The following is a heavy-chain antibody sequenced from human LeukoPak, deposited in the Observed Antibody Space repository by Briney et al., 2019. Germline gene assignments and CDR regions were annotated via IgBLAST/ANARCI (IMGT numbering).Heavy chain of an antibody. CDR3: VKRREAVRGAFDY. J-gene: IGHJ4*02. Sequence: GGSLRLSCAASGFTFSTYDMMWVRQTPDSGLEWVSIISGSGGTTYYADSAKGRFTISRDNSKNTLYLEMNSLRADDTAVYYCVKRREAVRGAFDYWGQGTLVTVSS. V-gene: IGHV3-23*01. CDR2: ISGSGGTT. CDR1: GFTFSTYD. D-gene: IGHD3-10*02.